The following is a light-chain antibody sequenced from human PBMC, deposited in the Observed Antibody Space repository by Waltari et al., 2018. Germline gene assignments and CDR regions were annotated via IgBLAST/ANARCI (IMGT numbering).Light chain of an antibody. CDR3: QHYSSSSWT. V-gene: IGKV3-20*01. Sequence: EIVLTQSPGTLSLSPGDRATLSCRASQSVGSTYLAWYQQKPGQAPGLLIYGASSRATGIPDRFSGSGSGTDFTLTISRLEPEDFAVYYCQHYSSSSWTFGQGTRVEIK. J-gene: IGKJ1*01. CDR2: GAS. CDR1: QSVGSTY.